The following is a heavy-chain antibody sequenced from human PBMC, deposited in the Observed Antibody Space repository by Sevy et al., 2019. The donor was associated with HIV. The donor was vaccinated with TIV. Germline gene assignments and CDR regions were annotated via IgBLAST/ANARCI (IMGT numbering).Heavy chain of an antibody. CDR2: IYYNGST. J-gene: IGHJ4*02. CDR1: GGSFSSYY. V-gene: IGHV4-59*01. CDR3: ARGKVLFDY. D-gene: IGHD3-10*01. Sequence: SETLSLTCTVSGGSFSSYYWSWIRQPPGKGLEWIGYIYYNGSTNSDLSLRGRVTISAHTSKNQLYLKLKSATTADTAMYYCARGKVLFDYWSQGTLVTVSS.